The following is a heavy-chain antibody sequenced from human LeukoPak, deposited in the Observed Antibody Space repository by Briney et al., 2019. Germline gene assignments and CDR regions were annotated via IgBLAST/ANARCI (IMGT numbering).Heavy chain of an antibody. D-gene: IGHD1-26*01. J-gene: IGHJ5*02. CDR3: AREMVRATSWFDP. V-gene: IGHV4-38-2*02. Sequence: SETLSLTCAVSHYSISSGYYWGWIRQPPGKGLEWIGSIYHSGSTYYNPSLKSRVTISVDTSKTQFSLKLSSVTAADTAVYYCAREMVRATSWFDPWGQGTLVTVSS. CDR1: HYSISSGYY. CDR2: IYHSGST.